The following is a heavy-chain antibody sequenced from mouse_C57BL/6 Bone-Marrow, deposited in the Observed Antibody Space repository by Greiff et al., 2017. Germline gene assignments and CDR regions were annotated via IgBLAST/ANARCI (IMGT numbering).Heavy chain of an antibody. CDR3: ARKLIY. J-gene: IGHJ4*01. CDR2: INPSTGGT. Sequence: VQLKQSGPELVKPGASVKISCKASGYSFTGYYMNWVKQSPEKSLEWIGEINPSTGGTTYNQKFKAKATLTVDKSSSTAYMQLKSLTSEDSAVYYCARKLIYWGQGTSVTVSS. CDR1: GYSFTGYY. V-gene: IGHV1-42*01. D-gene: IGHD1-3*01.